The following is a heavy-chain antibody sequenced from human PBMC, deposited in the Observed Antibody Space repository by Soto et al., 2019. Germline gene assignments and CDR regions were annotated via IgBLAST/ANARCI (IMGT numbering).Heavy chain of an antibody. Sequence: GASVKVSCKASGYTFTSYGISWVRRAPGQGPEWMGWISAYNGNTDYAQKFQGRVTMTTDTSTSTAYMELRSLRSDDTAVFYCATGPRVRGVIITLAYWGQGTLVPVSS. CDR2: ISAYNGNT. D-gene: IGHD3-10*01. J-gene: IGHJ4*02. CDR1: GYTFTSYG. V-gene: IGHV1-18*01. CDR3: ATGPRVRGVIITLAY.